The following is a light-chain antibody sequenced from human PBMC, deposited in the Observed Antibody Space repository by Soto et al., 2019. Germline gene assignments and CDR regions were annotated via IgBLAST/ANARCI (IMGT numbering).Light chain of an antibody. CDR3: CSYAGDSNWV. J-gene: IGLJ3*02. Sequence: QSVLTQPASVSGSLGQSITISCTGTSSDVGSYNIVSWYQQHPGKVPKLIIYEGSSRPSGVSNRFSGSKSGNTAALTISGLQAEDEADYYCCSYAGDSNWVFGGGTTLTVL. V-gene: IGLV2-23*01. CDR2: EGS. CDR1: SSDVGSYNI.